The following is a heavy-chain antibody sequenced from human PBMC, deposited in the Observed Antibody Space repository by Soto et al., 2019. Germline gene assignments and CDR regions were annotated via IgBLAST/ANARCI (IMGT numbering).Heavy chain of an antibody. V-gene: IGHV4-59*01. J-gene: IGHJ3*02. CDR3: ARYSNRSGYRAFDI. CDR2: IYYSGST. Sequence: SETLSLTCTVSGGSISSYYWSWIRQPPGKGLEWIGYIYYSGSTNYNPSLKSRVTISVDTSKNQFSLKLSSVTAVDTAVYYCARYSNRSGYRAFDIWGQGTMVTVSS. D-gene: IGHD3-10*01. CDR1: GGSISSYY.